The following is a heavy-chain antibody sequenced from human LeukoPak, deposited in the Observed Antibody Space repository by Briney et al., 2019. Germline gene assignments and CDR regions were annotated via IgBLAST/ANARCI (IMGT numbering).Heavy chain of an antibody. CDR3: ARDNTRKLLFTAAAATTWYNWFDP. J-gene: IGHJ5*02. V-gene: IGHV3-21*01. D-gene: IGHD6-13*01. Sequence: GGSLGLSCAASGFTFSSYSMNWVRQAPGKGLEWVSSISSSSSYIYYADSVKGRFTISRDNAKNSLYLQMNSLRAEDTAVYYCARDNTRKLLFTAAAATTWYNWFDPWGQGTLVTVSS. CDR1: GFTFSSYS. CDR2: ISSSSSYI.